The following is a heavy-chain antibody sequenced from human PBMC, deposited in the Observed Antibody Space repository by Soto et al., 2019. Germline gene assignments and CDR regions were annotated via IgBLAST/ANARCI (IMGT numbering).Heavy chain of an antibody. J-gene: IGHJ5*01. CDR3: ARHSTGYYYSWFDS. D-gene: IGHD3-22*01. CDR1: GGSIDSSTYY. V-gene: IGHV4-39*01. CDR2: IFYNGNT. Sequence: SETLSLTCTVSGGSIDSSTYYWGWIRWPPGKGLEWIGSIFYNGNTFYNPSLKSRITISVDTSKNQFSLKLSSVTAADTAVYYCARHSTGYYYSWFDSWGQGTLVTVSS.